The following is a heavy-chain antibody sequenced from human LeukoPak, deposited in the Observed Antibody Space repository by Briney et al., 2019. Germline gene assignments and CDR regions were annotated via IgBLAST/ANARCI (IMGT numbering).Heavy chain of an antibody. CDR1: GFAFKFYG. J-gene: IGHJ4*02. CDR2: ISPYNGNT. V-gene: IGHV1-18*01. Sequence: GASVKVSFKTSGFAFKFYGISWVRQAPGQGLGWMGWISPYNGNTNYAQRFEGRVTMNTDTSTTTAYMELKSLRSDDTAVYYCTRTGYLRSRHFDNWGQGTLVIVSS. D-gene: IGHD6-13*01. CDR3: TRTGYLRSRHFDN.